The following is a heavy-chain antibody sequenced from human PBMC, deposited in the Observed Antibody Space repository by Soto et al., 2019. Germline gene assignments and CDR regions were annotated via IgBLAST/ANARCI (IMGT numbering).Heavy chain of an antibody. CDR2: IYWDDDK. J-gene: IGHJ6*02. CDR3: IQSRCGGDCLQSYASHYYYGMDV. D-gene: IGHD2-21*02. V-gene: IGHV2-5*02. CDR1: GFSLSTSGVG. Sequence: QITLKESGPTLVKPTQTLTLTCTFSGFSLSTSGVGVGWIRQPPGKALEWLALIYWDDDKRYSPSLRSRLTISKDTPKTQVLLTMTNMDPVDTATYYCIQSRCGGDCLQSYASHYYYGMDVWGQGTTVTVSS.